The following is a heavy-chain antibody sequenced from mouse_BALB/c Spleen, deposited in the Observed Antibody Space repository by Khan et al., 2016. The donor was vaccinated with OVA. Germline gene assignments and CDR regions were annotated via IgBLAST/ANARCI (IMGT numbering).Heavy chain of an antibody. Sequence: VQLQQSGPDLVKPGASVKMSCKASGYTFTNYVIHWVKQKPGQGLVWIGYINPYNDGIRYNEKFKGKATLTSDKSSSTAYMELSSLPSEDSAVYYCARKASNWDFSFAYWGQGTLVTVSA. V-gene: IGHV1S136*01. CDR2: INPYNDGI. CDR1: GYTFTNYV. CDR3: ARKASNWDFSFAY. D-gene: IGHD4-1*01. J-gene: IGHJ3*01.